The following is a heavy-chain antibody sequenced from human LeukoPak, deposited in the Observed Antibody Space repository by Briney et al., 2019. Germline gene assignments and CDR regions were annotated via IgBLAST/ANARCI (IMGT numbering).Heavy chain of an antibody. V-gene: IGHV1-46*01. J-gene: IGHJ5*02. D-gene: IGHD2/OR15-2a*01. CDR2: INPSSNT. CDR1: GYTFTSYY. CDR3: AREAPSTYWFDP. Sequence: ASVQDSCKASGYTFTSYYIHWVRQAPGQGLEYMGIINPSSNTNNAQKFQGRVTMTRDTSTSTVYMELTSLRSEDTAVYYCAREAPSTYWFDPWGQGTLVIVSA.